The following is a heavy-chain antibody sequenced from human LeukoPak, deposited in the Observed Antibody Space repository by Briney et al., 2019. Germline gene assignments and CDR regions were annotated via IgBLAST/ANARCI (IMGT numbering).Heavy chain of an antibody. D-gene: IGHD5-12*01. V-gene: IGHV4-31*03. CDR3: ARAILTASGYVWHFDL. CDR2: IHYSGSA. J-gene: IGHJ2*01. CDR1: GDYISSGNYY. Sequence: PSETLSRTCTVSGDYISSGNYYWTWMRQHPGKGPEWIGYIHYSGSADYNPSLRSRTTISVDTSQNQFSLNLSSVTAADTAVYYCARAILTASGYVWHFDLWGRGTLVTVSS.